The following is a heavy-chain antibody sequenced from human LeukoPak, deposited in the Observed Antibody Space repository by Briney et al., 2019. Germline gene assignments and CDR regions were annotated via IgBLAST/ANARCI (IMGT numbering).Heavy chain of an antibody. D-gene: IGHD6-13*01. V-gene: IGHV3-21*01. Sequence: GGSLRLSCAASGFTFSSYSMNWVRQAPGKGLEWVSSISSSSSYIYYADSVKGRFTISRDNAKNSLYLQMNSLRAEDTAVYYCARDRVDSSSWYRYFDYWGQGTLVTVSS. CDR1: GFTFSSYS. CDR3: ARDRVDSSSWYRYFDY. J-gene: IGHJ4*02. CDR2: ISSSSSYI.